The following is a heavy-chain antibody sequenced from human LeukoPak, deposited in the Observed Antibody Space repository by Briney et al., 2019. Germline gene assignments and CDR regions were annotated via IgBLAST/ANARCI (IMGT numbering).Heavy chain of an antibody. CDR1: GGSISSYY. CDR2: IYTSGST. J-gene: IGHJ4*02. Sequence: PSETLSLTCTVSGGSISSYYWSWIRQPAGKGLEWIGRIYTSGSTNYNPSLKSRVTMSVDTSKNQFSLKLSSVTAADTAVYYCARDHPSLYYYDSSGYYDYWGQGTLVTVSS. V-gene: IGHV4-4*07. D-gene: IGHD3-22*01. CDR3: ARDHPSLYYYDSSGYYDY.